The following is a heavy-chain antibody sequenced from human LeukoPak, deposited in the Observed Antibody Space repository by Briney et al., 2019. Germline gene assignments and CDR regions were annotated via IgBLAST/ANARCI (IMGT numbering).Heavy chain of an antibody. Sequence: SETLSLTCTVSGGSISSGGYYWSWIRQPPGKGLEWIGYIYHSGSTYYNPSLKSRVTISVDTSKNQFSLKLSSVTAADTAVYYCARSGYYDGSGQHFDYWGQGTLVTVSS. J-gene: IGHJ4*02. V-gene: IGHV4-30-2*01. CDR2: IYHSGST. CDR1: GGSISSGGYY. D-gene: IGHD3-22*01. CDR3: ARSGYYDGSGQHFDY.